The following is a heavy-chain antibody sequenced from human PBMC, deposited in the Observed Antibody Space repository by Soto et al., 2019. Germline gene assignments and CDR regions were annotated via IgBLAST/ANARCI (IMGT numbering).Heavy chain of an antibody. CDR2: ISGSDDST. V-gene: IGHV3-23*01. CDR3: AKRSSSSTFDY. CDR1: GFTCSSYA. Sequence: PGGSRRLSCAACGFTCSSYAMSWVRQAPGKGLEWVSVISGSDDSTYYADSVKGRFTISRDNSKNTLYLQMNSLGAEDTAVYYCAKRSSSSTFDYWGQGTLVTVSS. J-gene: IGHJ4*02. D-gene: IGHD6-6*01.